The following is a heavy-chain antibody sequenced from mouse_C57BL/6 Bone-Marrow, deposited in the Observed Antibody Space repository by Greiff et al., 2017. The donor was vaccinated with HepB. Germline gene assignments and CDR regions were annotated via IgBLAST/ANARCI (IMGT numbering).Heavy chain of an antibody. D-gene: IGHD2-5*01. Sequence: EVQGVESGGDLVKPGGSLKLSCAASGFTFSSYGMSWVRQTPDKRLEWVATISSGGSYTYYPDSVKGRFTISRDNAKNTLYLQMSSLKSEDTAMYYCARLGDYSNSDYWGQGTTLTVSS. J-gene: IGHJ2*01. CDR1: GFTFSSYG. CDR2: ISSGGSYT. CDR3: ARLGDYSNSDY. V-gene: IGHV5-6*01.